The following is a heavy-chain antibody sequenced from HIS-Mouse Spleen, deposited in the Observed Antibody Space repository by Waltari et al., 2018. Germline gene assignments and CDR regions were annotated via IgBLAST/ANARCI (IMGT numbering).Heavy chain of an antibody. V-gene: IGHV1-2*07. J-gene: IGHJ4*02. D-gene: IGHD1-26*01. CDR3: ARVALSGSYVY. Sequence: QVQLVQSGAEVKKPGASVKVSCKASGYTFTGYYMQWGRQATGQGLEGEEWINPNSGGTNQEHKFQCRGTMTRDTSISTAYMELSRLRSDDTAVYYCARVALSGSYVYWGQGTLVTVSS. CDR1: GYTFTGYY. CDR2: INPNSGGT.